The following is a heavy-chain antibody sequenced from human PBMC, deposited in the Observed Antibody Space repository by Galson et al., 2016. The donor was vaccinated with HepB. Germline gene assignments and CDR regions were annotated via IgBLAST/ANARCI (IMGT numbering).Heavy chain of an antibody. Sequence: SETLSLTCTVSGGSISSYYWSWIRQPPGKGLAWMGYIYTSGNTNYNPSLKSRVTISVDTSKNQISLKLTSVSAADTAVYYCARDRGGYNPFDYWGQGMLVTVSS. CDR1: GGSISSYY. CDR2: IYTSGNT. CDR3: ARDRGGYNPFDY. J-gene: IGHJ4*02. V-gene: IGHV4-59*01. D-gene: IGHD5-24*01.